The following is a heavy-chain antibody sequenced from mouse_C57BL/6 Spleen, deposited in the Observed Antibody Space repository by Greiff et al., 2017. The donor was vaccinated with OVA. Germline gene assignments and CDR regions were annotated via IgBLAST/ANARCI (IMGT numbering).Heavy chain of an antibody. CDR2: ISSDGSN. CDR3: ARGNWDWYFGV. J-gene: IGHJ1*03. V-gene: IGHV3-6*01. D-gene: IGHD4-1*01. Sequence: ESGPGLVKPSQSLSLTCSVTGYSITSGYYWNWIRQFPGNKLEWMGYISSDGSNNYNPSLKNRISITLDTSKNQVFLKLNSVTTEDTATYYCARGNWDWYFGVWGTGATVTVSS. CDR1: GYSITSGYY.